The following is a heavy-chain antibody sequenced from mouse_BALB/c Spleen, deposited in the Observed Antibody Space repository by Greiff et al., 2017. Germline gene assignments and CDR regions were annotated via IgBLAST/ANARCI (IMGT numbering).Heavy chain of an antibody. J-gene: IGHJ4*01. V-gene: IGHV1S29*02. CDR3: AREGPEAMDY. D-gene: IGHD3-3*01. CDR2: IYPYNGGT. CDR1: GYTFTDYN. Sequence: EVMLVESGPELVKPGASVKISCKASGYTFTDYNMHWVKQSHGKSLEWIGYIYPYNGGTGYNQKFKSKATLTVDNSSSTAYMELRSLTSEDSAVYYCAREGPEAMDYWSQGTSVTVSS.